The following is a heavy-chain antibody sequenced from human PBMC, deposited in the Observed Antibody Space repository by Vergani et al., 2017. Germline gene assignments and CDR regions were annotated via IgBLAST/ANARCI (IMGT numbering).Heavy chain of an antibody. D-gene: IGHD1-1*01. Sequence: EVQLVESGGGLVKPGRSLRLSCTASGFTFGDYAMSWFRQAPGKGLEWVGFIRSKAYGGTTEYAASVKGRFTISRDDSKSIAYLQMNSLKTEDTAVYYCARDQESLAGTPGIWCDPWGQGTLVTVSS. J-gene: IGHJ5*02. CDR2: IRSKAYGGTT. V-gene: IGHV3-49*05. CDR3: ARDQESLAGTPGIWCDP. CDR1: GFTFGDYA.